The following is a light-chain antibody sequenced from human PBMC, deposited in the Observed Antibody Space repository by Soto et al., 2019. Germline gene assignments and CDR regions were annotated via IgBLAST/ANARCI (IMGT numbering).Light chain of an antibody. CDR3: SSYTTSGTPV. CDR2: DVS. Sequence: SALTQPASVSGSPGQSITISCTGTSSDVGGYNYLSWYQQHPGKAPRVMIYDVSNRPSGVSNRFSGSKSGNTASLTISGLQAEDEADYFCSSYTTSGTPVFGGGTKLTVL. CDR1: SSDVGGYNY. J-gene: IGLJ3*02. V-gene: IGLV2-14*03.